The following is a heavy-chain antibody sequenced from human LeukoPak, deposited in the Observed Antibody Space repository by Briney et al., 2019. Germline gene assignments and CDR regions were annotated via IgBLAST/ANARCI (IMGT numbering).Heavy chain of an antibody. CDR2: INHSGST. CDR1: GGSFSGYY. CDR3: ARGPYCTNGVCYKGFDY. V-gene: IGHV4-34*01. D-gene: IGHD2-8*01. Sequence: PSETLSLTCAVYGGSFSGYYWSWIRQPPGKGLEWIGEINHSGSTNYNPSLKSRVTISVDTFKNQFSLKLSSVTAADTAVYYCARGPYCTNGVCYKGFDYWGQGTLVTVSS. J-gene: IGHJ4*02.